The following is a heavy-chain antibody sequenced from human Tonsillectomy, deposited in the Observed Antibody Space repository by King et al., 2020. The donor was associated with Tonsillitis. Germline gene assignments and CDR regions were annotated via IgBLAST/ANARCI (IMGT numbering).Heavy chain of an antibody. CDR3: ARASGFRYCRGGTCLSPPHVNN. CDR1: GFTFDDYA. J-gene: IGHJ4*02. D-gene: IGHD2-15*01. Sequence: VQLVESGGGLVQPGRSLRLSCAASGFTFDDYAMHWVRQAPGKGLEWVSGINWNSGSIAYADSVKGRFTISRDNAKNSLYLRMNSLRAEDTALYYCARASGFRYCRGGTCLSPPHVNNWGPGTLVTVSS. CDR2: INWNSGSI. V-gene: IGHV3-9*01.